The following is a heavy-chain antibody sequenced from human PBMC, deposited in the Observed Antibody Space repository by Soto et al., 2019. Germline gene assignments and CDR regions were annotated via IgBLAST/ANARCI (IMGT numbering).Heavy chain of an antibody. CDR1: EFTFSTYG. Sequence: QVQLVESGGGVVQPGRSLRLSCVASEFTFSTYGMHWVRQAPGKGLEWVAVILYDGTKKYYADSVKGRFTISRDNSKKTLDLQINSVRVEDTAVYYCATELVRAHDVFDIWGQGTMVTVSS. CDR2: ILYDGTKK. J-gene: IGHJ3*02. D-gene: IGHD3-10*01. CDR3: ATELVRAHDVFDI. V-gene: IGHV3-30-3*01.